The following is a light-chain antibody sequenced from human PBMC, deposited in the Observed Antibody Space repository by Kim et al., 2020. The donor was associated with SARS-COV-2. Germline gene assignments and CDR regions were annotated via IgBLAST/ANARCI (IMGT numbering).Light chain of an antibody. CDR3: QVWDDSGDHVV. CDR2: YDS. V-gene: IGLV3-21*04. CDR1: NSGSKS. Sequence: APGKTARIPCGGNNSGSKSVHWYQQKPGQAPVLVIYYDSDRPSGIPERFSGSNSGNTATLTISRVEAGDEADYYCQVWDDSGDHVVFGGGTQLTVL. J-gene: IGLJ2*01.